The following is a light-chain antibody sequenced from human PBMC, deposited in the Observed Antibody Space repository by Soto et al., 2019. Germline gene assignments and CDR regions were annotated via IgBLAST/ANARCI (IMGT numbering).Light chain of an antibody. J-gene: IGKJ5*01. CDR1: QGISSY. CDR3: QQYYSYLIT. V-gene: IGKV1-8*01. Sequence: AIQVTQSPSSLSASVGDRVTITCRASQGISSYLAWYQQKPGKAPKLLIYAASTLQSGVPSRFSGSGSGTDFTLTISCLQSEDFATYYCQQYYSYLITFGQGTRLEI. CDR2: AAS.